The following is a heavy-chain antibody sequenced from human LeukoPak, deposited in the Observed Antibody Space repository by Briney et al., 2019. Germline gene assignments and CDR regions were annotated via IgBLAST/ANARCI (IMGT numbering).Heavy chain of an antibody. CDR3: AKETDVLRFLEWLSLDY. CDR2: ISGSGGST. V-gene: IGHV3-23*01. D-gene: IGHD3-3*01. Sequence: GGSLRLSCAASGFTFSSYAMSWVRQAPGKGLEWVSAISGSGGSTYYADSVKGRFTISRDNSKNTLYLQMNSLRAEDTAVYYCAKETDVLRFLEWLSLDYWGQGTLVTVSS. CDR1: GFTFSSYA. J-gene: IGHJ4*02.